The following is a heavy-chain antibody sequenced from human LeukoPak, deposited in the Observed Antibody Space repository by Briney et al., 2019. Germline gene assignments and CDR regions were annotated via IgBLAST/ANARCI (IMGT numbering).Heavy chain of an antibody. V-gene: IGHV3-21*01. CDR3: ARDRSPIAADGMDV. J-gene: IGHJ6*02. CDR2: ISTGSSYI. D-gene: IGHD6-25*01. Sequence: PGGFLRLSCAASGFTFSSYSINWVRQAPGKGLEWVSSISTGSSYIYYADSVKGRFTISRDNAKNSLYLQMNSLRAEDTAVFYCARDRSPIAADGMDVWGRGTTVTVSS. CDR1: GFTFSSYS.